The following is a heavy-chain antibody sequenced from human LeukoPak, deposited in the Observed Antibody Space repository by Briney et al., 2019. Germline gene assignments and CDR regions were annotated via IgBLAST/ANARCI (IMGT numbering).Heavy chain of an antibody. CDR3: ARDQGYSHPVDY. J-gene: IGHJ4*02. Sequence: GGSLRLSCAASGFTFSSYWMHWVRQAPGKGLVWVSRINSDGSSTSYADSVKGRFTISRDNAKDTLYLQMNSLRAEDTAVYYCARDQGYSHPVDYWGQGTLVTVSS. CDR2: INSDGSST. V-gene: IGHV3-74*01. D-gene: IGHD5-18*01. CDR1: GFTFSSYW.